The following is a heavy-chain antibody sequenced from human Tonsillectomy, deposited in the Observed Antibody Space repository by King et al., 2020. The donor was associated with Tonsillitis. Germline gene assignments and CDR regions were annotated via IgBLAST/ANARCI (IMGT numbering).Heavy chain of an antibody. CDR3: AKDEWLVIPAPMCLDY. J-gene: IGHJ4*02. Sequence: VQLVESGGGVVQPGRSLRLSCAASGFTFSNFGMHWVRQAPGKGLEWVAVISYDGSDKHYADSVKGRFTISRDNSKDTLYLQMNKLRVEDTAVYYCAKDEWLVIPAPMCLDYWGQGTLVTVSS. V-gene: IGHV3-30*18. D-gene: IGHD2-15*01. CDR1: GFTFSNFG. CDR2: ISYDGSDK.